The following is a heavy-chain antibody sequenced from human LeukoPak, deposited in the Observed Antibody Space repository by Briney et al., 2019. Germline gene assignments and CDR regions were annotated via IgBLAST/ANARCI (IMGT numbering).Heavy chain of an antibody. CDR3: AKSNGYGLIDI. D-gene: IGHD3-22*01. CDR1: GYSISSGYY. V-gene: IGHV4-38-2*02. J-gene: IGHJ3*02. CDR2: IYHSEST. Sequence: SETLSLTCTVSGYSISSGYYWGWIRQPPGKGLEWIGNIYHSESTNYNPSLKSRVTISVDTSKNQFSLKLNSVTAADTAVYYCAKSNGYGLIDIWGQGTMVTVSS.